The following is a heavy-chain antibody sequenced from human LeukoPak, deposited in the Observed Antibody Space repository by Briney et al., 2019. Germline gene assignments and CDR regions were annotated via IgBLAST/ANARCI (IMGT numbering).Heavy chain of an antibody. CDR2: ISSSTSYI. D-gene: IGHD3-16*02. J-gene: IGHJ6*03. CDR1: GFTFSSYN. Sequence: PGGSLRLSCAASGFTFSSYNMNWVRQAPGKGLEWVSSISSSTSYIYYADSVKGRFTISRDNAKNSLYLQMDSLRAEDTAVYYCARDPAWGMTFGGDIVKPPGVEDYVDVWGKGTTVTVFS. V-gene: IGHV3-21*01. CDR3: ARDPAWGMTFGGDIVKPPGVEDYVDV.